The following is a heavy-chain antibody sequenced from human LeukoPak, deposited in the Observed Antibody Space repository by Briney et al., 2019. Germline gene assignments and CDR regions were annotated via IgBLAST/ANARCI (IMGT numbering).Heavy chain of an antibody. CDR2: IYYSGST. Sequence: PSETLSLTCTVSGGSISNYCYSWIRQPPGKGLEWIGYIYYSGSTNYNPSLKSRVTLSVDTSKNQFSLKLSSVTAADTAVYYCARLDSSGWGYFDYWGQGTLVTASS. CDR3: ARLDSSGWGYFDY. J-gene: IGHJ4*02. CDR1: GGSISNYC. D-gene: IGHD6-19*01. V-gene: IGHV4-59*01.